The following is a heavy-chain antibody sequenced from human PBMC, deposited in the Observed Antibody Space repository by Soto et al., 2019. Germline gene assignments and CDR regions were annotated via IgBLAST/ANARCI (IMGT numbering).Heavy chain of an antibody. J-gene: IGHJ6*02. D-gene: IGHD3-10*01. CDR2: ISWNSGSI. V-gene: IGHV3-9*01. CDR3: AKDMGGSGSPDYYYYGMDV. Sequence: GGSLRLSCAASGFTFDDYAMHWVRQAPGKGLEWVSGISWNSGSIGYADSVKGRFTISRDNAKKSLYLQMNSLRAEDTALYYCAKDMGGSGSPDYYYYGMDVWGQGTTVTVSS. CDR1: GFTFDDYA.